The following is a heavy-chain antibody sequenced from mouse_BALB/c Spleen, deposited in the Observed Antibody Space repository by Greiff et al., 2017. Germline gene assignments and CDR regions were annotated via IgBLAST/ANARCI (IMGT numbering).Heavy chain of an antibody. V-gene: IGHV1-39*01. CDR2: INPYYGST. J-gene: IGHJ3*01. D-gene: IGHD1-1*01. Sequence: EVKLQQTGPELVKPGASVKISCKASGYSFTDYIMLWVKQSHGKSLEWIGNINPYYGSTSYNLKFKGKATLTVDKSSSTAYMQLNSLTSEDSAVYYCARNYGSSSAWFAYWGQGTLVTVSA. CDR1: GYSFTDYI. CDR3: ARNYGSSSAWFAY.